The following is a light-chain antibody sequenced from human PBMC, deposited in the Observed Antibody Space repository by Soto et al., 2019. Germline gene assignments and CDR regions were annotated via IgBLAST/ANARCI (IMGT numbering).Light chain of an antibody. Sequence: EILLTQSPGTLSRSPGERATLSWGASQSVSNNYLAWYQQKPCQAPRLLIYGASNRATGIPDRFSGSGSGTDFTLTISRLEPEDFAVYYCQQYGSSGTFGHGTQVDIK. CDR3: QQYGSSGT. CDR2: GAS. CDR1: QSVSNNY. J-gene: IGKJ1*01. V-gene: IGKV3-20*01.